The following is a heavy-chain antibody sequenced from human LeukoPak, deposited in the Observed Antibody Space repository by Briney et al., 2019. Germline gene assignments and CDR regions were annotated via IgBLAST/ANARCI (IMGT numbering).Heavy chain of an antibody. CDR1: GYTFTSYG. J-gene: IGHJ4*02. D-gene: IGHD6-13*01. V-gene: IGHV1-18*01. CDR2: ISAYNGNT. CDR3: ARTSSTWYGGVGDY. Sequence: GASVKVSCKASGYTFTSYGISWVRQAPGQGLEYMGWISAYNGNTKNAQTLQGRVTMTTDTSTSTAYMELRSLRSDDTAVYYCARTSSTWYGGVGDYWGQGTLVTVSS.